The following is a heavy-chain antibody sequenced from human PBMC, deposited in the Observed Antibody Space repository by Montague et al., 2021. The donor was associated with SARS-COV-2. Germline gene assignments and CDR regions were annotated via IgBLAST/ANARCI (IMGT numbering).Heavy chain of an antibody. D-gene: IGHD5-18*01. Sequence: SETLSLTCTVYGGSFSGYYWSWIRQPPGKGLEWIGYIYYSGSTNYNPSLKSRVTISVDTSKNQFSLKLSSVTAADTAVYYCASSSGYSYGYYFDYWGQGTLVTVSS. CDR3: ASSSGYSYGYYFDY. V-gene: IGHV4-59*01. CDR1: GGSFSGYY. CDR2: IYYSGST. J-gene: IGHJ4*02.